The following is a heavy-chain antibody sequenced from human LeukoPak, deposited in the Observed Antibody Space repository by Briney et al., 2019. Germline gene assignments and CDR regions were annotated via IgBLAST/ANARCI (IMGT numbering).Heavy chain of an antibody. CDR1: SGSISSSSYY. CDR2: IYYSGST. CDR3: ARLYYDSSGYYQICYFDY. V-gene: IGHV4-39*01. D-gene: IGHD3-22*01. J-gene: IGHJ4*02. Sequence: SDPQSLTCSVSSGSISSSSYYWGWIRRPPGKGLEWIESIYYSGSTYYNPSLKSRVTISVDTSKNQFSLNLSSVTAADTAVYYCARLYYDSSGYYQICYFDYWGQGTLVTVSS.